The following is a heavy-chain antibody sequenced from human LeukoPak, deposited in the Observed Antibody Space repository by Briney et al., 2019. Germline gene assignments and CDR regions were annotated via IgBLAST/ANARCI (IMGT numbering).Heavy chain of an antibody. J-gene: IGHJ4*02. Sequence: PSETLSLTCAVYGGSFSGYYWSWIRQPPGKGLEWIGEINHSGSTNYNPSLKSRVTISVDTSKNQFSLKLSSVTAADTAVYYCARAHDYGDFHFDYWGQGTLVTVSS. CDR2: INHSGST. CDR3: ARAHDYGDFHFDY. CDR1: GGSFSGYY. V-gene: IGHV4-34*01. D-gene: IGHD4-17*01.